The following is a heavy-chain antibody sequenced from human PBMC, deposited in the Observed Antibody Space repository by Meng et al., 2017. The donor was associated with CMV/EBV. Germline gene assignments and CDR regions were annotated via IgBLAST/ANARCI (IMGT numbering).Heavy chain of an antibody. CDR3: ARHCSGGSCYLSP. Sequence: WKGSDSFTNYWISWVRQMPGKGLEWMGRIDPSDSYTNYSPSFQGHVTISADKSIRTAYLQWSSLKASDTAMYYCARHCSGGSCYLSPWGQGTPVTVSS. D-gene: IGHD2-15*01. J-gene: IGHJ5*02. V-gene: IGHV5-10-1*01. CDR1: DSFTNYW. CDR2: IDPSDSYT.